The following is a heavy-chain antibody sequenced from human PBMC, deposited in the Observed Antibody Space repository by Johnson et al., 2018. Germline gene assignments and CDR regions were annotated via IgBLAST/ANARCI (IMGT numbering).Heavy chain of an antibody. CDR2: ISSTETI. CDR1: GITFSTYD. V-gene: IGHV3-48*03. CDR3: ARGESRGDRGDYGWCRH. J-gene: IGHJ1*01. Sequence: VQLVESGGGLVQPGGSLRLSCTGSGITFSTYDMNWIRQAPGKGPEWVSYISSTETIHYADSVKGRFTISRDNAKRSLYLEMNSLRAEDTAVYFCARGESRGDRGDYGWCRHWGQGTLVTVSS. D-gene: IGHD4-17*01.